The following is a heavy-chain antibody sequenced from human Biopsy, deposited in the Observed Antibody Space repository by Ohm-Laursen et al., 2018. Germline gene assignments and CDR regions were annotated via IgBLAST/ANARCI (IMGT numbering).Heavy chain of an antibody. CDR3: ARATNSTGWPYYYFYGMDV. Sequence: VTLSLTCTVSGGSISRDYWSWIRQTPGKGLEWIGYIYYSGSTNYNPSLKSRVTISVDTSKNQFPLRLNSVTAADTAVYYCARATNSTGWPYYYFYGMDVWGQGTTVTVSS. V-gene: IGHV4-59*12. CDR1: GGSISRDY. CDR2: IYYSGST. D-gene: IGHD2/OR15-2a*01. J-gene: IGHJ6*02.